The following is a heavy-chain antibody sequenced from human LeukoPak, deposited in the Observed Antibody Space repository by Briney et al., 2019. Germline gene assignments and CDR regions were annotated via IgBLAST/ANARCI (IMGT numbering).Heavy chain of an antibody. J-gene: IGHJ4*02. CDR2: ISSSSSYI. CDR3: ARESLAIYFDY. V-gene: IGHV3-21*01. Sequence: GGSLRLPCAASGFTFSSYSMNWVRQAPGKGLEWVSSISSSSSYIYYADSVKGRFTISRDNAKNSLYLQMNSLRAEDTAVYYCARESLAIYFDYWGQGTLVTVSS. CDR1: GFTFSSYS. D-gene: IGHD3-3*01.